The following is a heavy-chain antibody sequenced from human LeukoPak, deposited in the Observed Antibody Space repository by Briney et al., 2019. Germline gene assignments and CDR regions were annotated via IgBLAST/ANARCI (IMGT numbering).Heavy chain of an antibody. CDR1: GFTFSSPG. Sequence: GGSLRLSCAASGFTFSSPGVSWVRQAPGKGLEWVSVIATGSETKYYAGSVKGRFTISRDTSQKTLYLQMNSLRAEDTAVYYCTKDLVTAFGVYWGQGILVTVSS. D-gene: IGHD2-8*01. J-gene: IGHJ4*02. CDR2: IATGSETK. CDR3: TKDLVTAFGVY. V-gene: IGHV3-23*03.